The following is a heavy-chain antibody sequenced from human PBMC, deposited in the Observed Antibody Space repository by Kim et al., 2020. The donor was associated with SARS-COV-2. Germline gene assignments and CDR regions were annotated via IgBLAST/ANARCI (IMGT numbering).Heavy chain of an antibody. D-gene: IGHD1-1*01. J-gene: IGHJ1*01. V-gene: IGHV3-23*01. Sequence: GGSLRLSCAASGFTFSSYAMSWVRQAPGKGLEWVSAISGSGGSTYYADSVKGRFTISRDNSKNTLYLQMNSLRAEDTAVYYCAKYPSLGTLGPAEYFQHWGQGTLVTVSS. CDR1: GFTFSSYA. CDR3: AKYPSLGTLGPAEYFQH. CDR2: ISGSGGST.